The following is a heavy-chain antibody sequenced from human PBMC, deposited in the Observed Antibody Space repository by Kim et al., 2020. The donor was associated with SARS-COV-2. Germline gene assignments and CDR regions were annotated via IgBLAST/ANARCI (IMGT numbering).Heavy chain of an antibody. CDR2: IYYSGST. J-gene: IGHJ5*02. CDR3: ARLDGKIAAAGRGWFDP. V-gene: IGHV4-39*01. CDR1: GGSISSSSYY. Sequence: SETLSLTCTVSGGSISSSSYYWGWIRQPPGKGLEWIGSIYYSGSTYYNPSLKSRVTISIDTSKNQFSLKLSSVTAADTSVYYCARLDGKIAAAGRGWFDPWGDGTLVTVSS. D-gene: IGHD6-13*01.